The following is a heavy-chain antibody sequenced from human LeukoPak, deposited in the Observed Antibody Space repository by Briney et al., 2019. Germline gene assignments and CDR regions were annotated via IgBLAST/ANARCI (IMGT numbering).Heavy chain of an antibody. D-gene: IGHD1-26*01. V-gene: IGHV3-53*01. Sequence: RPGGSLRLSCAASGFTVNSNYMSWVRQAPGKGLGWVSVIYTSGGTYYADSVKGRFTISRDNSKNTLFLQMNSLRAEDTAVYYCARDTGSKTPGAMMGATGDAFDIWGQGTMVTVSS. CDR3: ARDTGSKTPGAMMGATGDAFDI. J-gene: IGHJ3*02. CDR2: IYTSGGT. CDR1: GFTVNSNY.